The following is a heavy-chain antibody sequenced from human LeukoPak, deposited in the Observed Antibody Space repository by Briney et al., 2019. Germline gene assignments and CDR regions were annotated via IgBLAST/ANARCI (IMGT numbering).Heavy chain of an antibody. CDR2: IKSKTDGGTT. CDR3: TTENGYSSGWYEFSPDY. CDR1: GFTFSNAW. V-gene: IGHV3-15*01. Sequence: GGSLRLSCAASGFTFSNAWMSWVRQAPGKGLEWVGRIKSKTDGGTTDYAAPVKGRFTISRDDSKNTLYLQMNSLKTEDTAVHYCTTENGYSSGWYEFSPDYWGQGTLVTVSS. D-gene: IGHD6-19*01. J-gene: IGHJ4*02.